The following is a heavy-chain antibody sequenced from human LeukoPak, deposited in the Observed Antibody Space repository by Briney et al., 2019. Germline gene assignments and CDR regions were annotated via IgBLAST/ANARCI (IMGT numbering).Heavy chain of an antibody. J-gene: IGHJ4*02. D-gene: IGHD6-13*01. V-gene: IGHV1-69*13. CDR1: GGTFSSYA. CDR2: IIPIFGTA. Sequence: GASVKVSCKASGGTFSSYAISWVRQAPGQGLEWMGGIIPIFGTANYAQKFQGRVTITADESTSTAYMELSSLRSEDTAVYYCARDRSIAAAGRLDYWGQGTLVTVSS. CDR3: ARDRSIAAAGRLDY.